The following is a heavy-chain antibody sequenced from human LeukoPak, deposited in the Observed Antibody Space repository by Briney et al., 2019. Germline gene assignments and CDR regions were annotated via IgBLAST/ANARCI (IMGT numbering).Heavy chain of an antibody. Sequence: GESLKISCKGSGYTFTRDWIAWVRQMPGKGLELMGIIYPGDSHSIYSPSFQGQVTMSADKSINTAYLQWSSLKASDTAMYYCARINWGAFDFWGQGTLVTVSS. CDR3: ARINWGAFDF. CDR2: IYPGDSHS. D-gene: IGHD7-27*01. J-gene: IGHJ4*02. CDR1: GYTFTRDW. V-gene: IGHV5-51*01.